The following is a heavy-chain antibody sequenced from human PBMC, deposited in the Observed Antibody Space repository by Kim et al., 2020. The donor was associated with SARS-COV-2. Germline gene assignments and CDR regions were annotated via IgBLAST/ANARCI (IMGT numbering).Heavy chain of an antibody. V-gene: IGHV4-39*01. Sequence: SETLSLTCTVSGGSISSSSYYWGWIRQPPGKGLEWIGSIYYSGSTYYNPSLKSRVTISVDTSKNQFSLKLSSVTAADTAVYYCARHFYSGYLHYWFDYWGQGTLVTVSS. J-gene: IGHJ4*02. D-gene: IGHD3-22*01. CDR2: IYYSGST. CDR3: ARHFYSGYLHYWFDY. CDR1: GGSISSSSYY.